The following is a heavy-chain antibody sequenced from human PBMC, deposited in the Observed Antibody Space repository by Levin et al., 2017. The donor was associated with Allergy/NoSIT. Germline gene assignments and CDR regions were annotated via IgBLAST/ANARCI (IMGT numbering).Heavy chain of an antibody. CDR1: GFSFSNYG. J-gene: IGHJ4*02. CDR2: IYFDGSKK. D-gene: IGHD3-22*01. Sequence: GGSLRLSCDTSGFSFSNYGMHWVRQAPGKGLEWVGLIYFDGSKKYYADSVQGRFIISRDNFQNTVYLQMNTLRAEDTGVYYCARDFRVTQNSDIRGYYYGEVFDDWGQGTLVIVSS. CDR3: ARDFRVTQNSDIRGYYYGEVFDD. V-gene: IGHV3-33*01.